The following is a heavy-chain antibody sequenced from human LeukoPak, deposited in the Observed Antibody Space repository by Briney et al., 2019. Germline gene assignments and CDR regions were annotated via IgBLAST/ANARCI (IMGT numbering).Heavy chain of an antibody. CDR2: INHSGST. D-gene: IGHD1/OR15-1a*01. CDR1: GDFINTYY. Sequence: PSETLSLTCTVSGDFINTYYWSWIRQPPGKGLEWIGEINHSGSTNYNPSLKRRVTISVDTSKNQCSLKLSSVTAADTAVYYCARLNNKYGGLAGYCFDYWGQGTLVTVSS. V-gene: IGHV4-34*01. J-gene: IGHJ4*02. CDR3: ARLNNKYGGLAGYCFDY.